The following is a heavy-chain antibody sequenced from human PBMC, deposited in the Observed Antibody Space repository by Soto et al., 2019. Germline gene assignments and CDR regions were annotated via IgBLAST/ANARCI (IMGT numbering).Heavy chain of an antibody. Sequence: QVQLVQSGAEVKKPGSSVKVSCKASGGTFSSYAISWVRQAPGQGLEWMGGIIPIFGTAKYAQKFQGRVTITADESTSTAYMELSSLRSEDTAVYYCARFRDYYDSSGYYSFDYWGQGTLVTVSS. J-gene: IGHJ4*02. CDR3: ARFRDYYDSSGYYSFDY. D-gene: IGHD3-22*01. CDR1: GGTFSSYA. CDR2: IIPIFGTA. V-gene: IGHV1-69*01.